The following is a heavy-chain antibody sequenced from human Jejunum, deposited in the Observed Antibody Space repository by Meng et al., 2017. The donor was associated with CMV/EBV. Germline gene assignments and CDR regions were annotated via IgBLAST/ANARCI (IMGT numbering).Heavy chain of an antibody. J-gene: IGHJ4*01. CDR1: GYSFTDYY. CDR3: ARDPGGSSPVFDY. V-gene: IGHV1-2*02. CDR2: ISPNTGAT. Sequence: QVQLGKLGHYVKNPGASVKVSCRASGYSFTDYYIHWVRQAPEQGLEWMGWISPNTGATNFAQNFQGRVTMTRDTSVSATYTELSSLTSDDTAVYFCARDPGGSSPVFDYWGQGTLVTVSS. D-gene: IGHD2-8*02.